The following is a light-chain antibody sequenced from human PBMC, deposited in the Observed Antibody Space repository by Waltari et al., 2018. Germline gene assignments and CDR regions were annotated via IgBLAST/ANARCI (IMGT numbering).Light chain of an antibody. J-gene: IGKJ1*01. Sequence: VMTQSPDSLAVSLGERATINCKSSKSVFWDSNKKDYFAWYQQKPGQPPKLLISWATTRESGVPDRFSGSGSGTDFTLTISSLQAEDVAVYYCQQYYSTPVTFGQGTKVEIK. CDR1: KSVFWDSNKKDY. CDR3: QQYYSTPVT. CDR2: WAT. V-gene: IGKV4-1*01.